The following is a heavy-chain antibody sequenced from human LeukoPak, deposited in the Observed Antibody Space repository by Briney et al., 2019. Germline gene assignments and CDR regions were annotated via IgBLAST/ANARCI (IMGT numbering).Heavy chain of an antibody. CDR2: IRSKAYGGTT. D-gene: IGHD3-10*01. J-gene: IGHJ4*02. CDR1: GFTFCDYA. Sequence: GGSLRLSCTASGFTFCDYAMSWVRQAPGKGLEWVGFIRSKAYGGTTEYAASVKGRFTISRDDSKSIAYLQMNSLKTEDTAVYHCSKWVRFGEFYDYWGQGTLVTVSS. CDR3: SKWVRFGEFYDY. V-gene: IGHV3-49*04.